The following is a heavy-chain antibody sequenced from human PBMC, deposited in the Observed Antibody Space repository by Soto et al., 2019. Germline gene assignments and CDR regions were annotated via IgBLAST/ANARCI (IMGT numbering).Heavy chain of an antibody. CDR2: IYYSGST. Sequence: LSLTCTVSGGPISSYYWTWIRQPPGKGLEWIGYIYYSGSTNYNPSLKSRVTISVDTSKNQFSLKLSSVTATDTAVYYCARLIAAIPYTFDIWGQGTMVTVSS. D-gene: IGHD2-15*01. CDR3: ARLIAAIPYTFDI. J-gene: IGHJ3*02. CDR1: GGPISSYY. V-gene: IGHV4-59*08.